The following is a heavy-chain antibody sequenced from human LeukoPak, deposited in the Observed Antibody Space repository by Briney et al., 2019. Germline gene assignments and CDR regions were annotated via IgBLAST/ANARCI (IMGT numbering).Heavy chain of an antibody. D-gene: IGHD3-22*01. CDR2: IIPIFGTA. V-gene: IGHV1-69*13. CDR3: ARGATYYYDSSGYKGDY. Sequence: SVKVSCTASGGTFSSYAISWVRQAPGQGLEWMGGIIPIFGTANYAQKFQGRVTITADESTSTAYMELSSLRSEDTAVYYCARGATYYYDSSGYKGDYWGQGTLVTVSS. J-gene: IGHJ4*02. CDR1: GGTFSSYA.